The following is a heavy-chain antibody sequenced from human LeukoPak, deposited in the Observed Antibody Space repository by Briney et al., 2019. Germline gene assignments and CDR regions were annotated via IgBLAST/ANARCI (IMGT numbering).Heavy chain of an antibody. Sequence: SETLSLTCSVSAGYISNYYLSWLRQPAGKRLEWIGRIHSSGSTSYNPSLKSRVTMSIDTSQSQFSLKLSSVTAAATAVYYCARDWGRGFRGGEDAFEMWGQGTLVTVSS. CDR3: ARDWGRGFRGGEDAFEM. CDR1: AGYISNYY. D-gene: IGHD3-16*01. CDR2: IHSSGST. V-gene: IGHV4-4*07. J-gene: IGHJ3*02.